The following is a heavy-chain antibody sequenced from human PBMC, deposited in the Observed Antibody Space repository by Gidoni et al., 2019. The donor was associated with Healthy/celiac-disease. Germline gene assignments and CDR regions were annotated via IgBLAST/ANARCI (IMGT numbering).Heavy chain of an antibody. CDR3: ATLRFLEWLGSYGMDV. V-gene: IGHV3-21*01. D-gene: IGHD3-3*01. J-gene: IGHJ6*02. CDR2: ISSSSSYI. CDR1: GFTFSSYS. Sequence: EVQLVESGGGLVKPGGSLRLSCAASGFTFSSYSMNWVRQAPGKGLEWVSSISSSSSYIYYADSVKGRFTISRDNAKNSLYLQMNSLRAEDTAVYYCATLRFLEWLGSYGMDVWGQGTTVTVSS.